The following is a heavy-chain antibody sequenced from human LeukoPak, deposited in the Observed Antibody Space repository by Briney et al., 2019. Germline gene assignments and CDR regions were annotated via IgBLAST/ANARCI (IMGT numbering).Heavy chain of an antibody. V-gene: IGHV3-23*01. D-gene: IGHD1-20*01. CDR2: ISGSGGST. CDR3: AKAAYNSQYYYYYYYMDV. Sequence: GGSLRLSCAASGFTFSSYAMSWVRRAPGKGLEWVSAISGSGGSTYYADSVKGRFTISRDNSKNTLYLQMSSLRAEDTAVYYCAKAAYNSQYYYYYYYMDVWGKGTTVTVSS. J-gene: IGHJ6*03. CDR1: GFTFSSYA.